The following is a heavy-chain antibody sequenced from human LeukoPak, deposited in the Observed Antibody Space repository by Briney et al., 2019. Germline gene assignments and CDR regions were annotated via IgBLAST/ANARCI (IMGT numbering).Heavy chain of an antibody. CDR1: GFILSNHW. V-gene: IGHV3-7*03. Sequence: GSSLRLSCAASGFILSNHWMTWVRQAPGKGPEWVANINKDGSEKYYVDSVKGRFTISRDTAKNSLYLQMNSLRAEDTALYYCARNNDMDVWGQGTTVIVSS. CDR3: ARNNDMDV. J-gene: IGHJ6*02. D-gene: IGHD1/OR15-1a*01. CDR2: INKDGSEK.